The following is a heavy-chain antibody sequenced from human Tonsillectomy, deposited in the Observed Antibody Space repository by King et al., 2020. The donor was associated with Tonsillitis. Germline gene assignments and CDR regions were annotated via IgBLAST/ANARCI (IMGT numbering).Heavy chain of an antibody. J-gene: IGHJ4*02. CDR1: GGSISSGGYS. V-gene: IGHV4-30-2*01. Sequence: QLQESGSGLVKPSQTLSLSCTVSGGSISSGGYSWSWIRQPPGKGLEWIGYIYHSGSTYYNPSLKSRVTISVDGSKNQFSLKLRSVTAADTAVYYCARGHYDSSGYTYYFDYWGQGTLLTVSS. CDR2: IYHSGST. CDR3: ARGHYDSSGYTYYFDY. D-gene: IGHD3-22*01.